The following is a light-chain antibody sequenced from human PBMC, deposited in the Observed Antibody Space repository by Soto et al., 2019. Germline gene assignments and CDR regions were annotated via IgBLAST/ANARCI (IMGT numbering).Light chain of an antibody. CDR1: QSISSN. CDR3: QQYNNWLKWT. CDR2: DAS. J-gene: IGKJ1*01. V-gene: IGKV3-15*01. Sequence: EIVMTQSPATLSVSPGERATLSCRASQSISSNLAWYQQKPGQGPRHLIYDASTRATGIPARFSGSGSGTDFTLPISSLQSEDYAVYYCQQYNNWLKWTFGQGTKVEIK.